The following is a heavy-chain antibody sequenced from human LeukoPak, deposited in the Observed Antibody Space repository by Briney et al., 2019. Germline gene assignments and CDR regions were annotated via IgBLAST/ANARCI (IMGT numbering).Heavy chain of an antibody. D-gene: IGHD3-3*01. V-gene: IGHV3-30*18. CDR2: ISSDGSNK. J-gene: IGHJ4*02. CDR3: AKGHYDFWSGHFDF. CDR1: GFTFSSYG. Sequence: PGGSLRLSCAASGFTFSSYGMYWVRQAPGKGLEWLAVISSDGSNKYYADSVKGRFTISRDNSKNTLDLQMNSLRTEDTAGCYCAKGHYDFWSGHFDFWGQGTLVTVSS.